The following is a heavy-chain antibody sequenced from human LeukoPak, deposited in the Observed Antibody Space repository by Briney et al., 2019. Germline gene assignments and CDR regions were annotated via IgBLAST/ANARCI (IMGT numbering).Heavy chain of an antibody. Sequence: PSETLSLTCGVYGGSFSGYYWSWIRQPPGKGLEWIGEINHSGGTNYNPSLKSRVTISVDTSKNQFSLKLSSVTAADTAVYYCARAPNWALDYWGQGTLVTVSS. CDR2: INHSGGT. V-gene: IGHV4-34*01. J-gene: IGHJ4*02. D-gene: IGHD7-27*01. CDR3: ARAPNWALDY. CDR1: GGSFSGYY.